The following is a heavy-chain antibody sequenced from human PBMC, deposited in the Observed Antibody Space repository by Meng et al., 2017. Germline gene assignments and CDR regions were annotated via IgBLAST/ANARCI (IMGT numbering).Heavy chain of an antibody. Sequence: SETLSLTCTVSGGSVSSGSYYWSWIRQPPGKGLEWIGYIYYSGSTNYNPSLKSRVTISVDTSKNQFSLKLSSVTAADTAVYYCARDTRYGSGSYVDYWGQGTLVTVSS. D-gene: IGHD3-10*01. V-gene: IGHV4-61*01. CDR3: ARDTRYGSGSYVDY. CDR2: IYYSGST. CDR1: GGSVSSGSYY. J-gene: IGHJ4*02.